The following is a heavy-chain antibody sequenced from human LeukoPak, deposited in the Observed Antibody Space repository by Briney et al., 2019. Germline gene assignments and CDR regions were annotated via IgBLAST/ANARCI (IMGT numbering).Heavy chain of an antibody. V-gene: IGHV4-61*09. CDR2: IYISGST. CDR3: ARNRYYYGSGNYGVPNWFGP. Sequence: SETLSLTCTVSGGSISSGSYCWSWIRQPAGKGLEWIGHIYISGSTNYNPSLKSRVTISVDTSKNQFSLKLSSVTAADTAMYYCARNRYYYGSGNYGVPNWFGPWGQGTLVTVSS. D-gene: IGHD3-10*01. J-gene: IGHJ5*02. CDR1: GGSISSGSYC.